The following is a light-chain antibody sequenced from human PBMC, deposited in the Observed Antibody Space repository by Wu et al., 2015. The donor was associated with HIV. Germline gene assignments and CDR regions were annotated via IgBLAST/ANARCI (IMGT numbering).Light chain of an antibody. CDR3: QQYNNWPLM. Sequence: EIVLTQSPGTLSLSPGERVTLSCRASQSVSSNYLAWYQQKPGQAPRLLIYGATTRATGVPPKFSGSGSGTEFTLTISSLQSEDSAVYYCQQYNNWPLMFGQGTKLEIK. J-gene: IGKJ2*01. CDR1: QSVSSN. V-gene: IGKV3-15*01. CDR2: GAT.